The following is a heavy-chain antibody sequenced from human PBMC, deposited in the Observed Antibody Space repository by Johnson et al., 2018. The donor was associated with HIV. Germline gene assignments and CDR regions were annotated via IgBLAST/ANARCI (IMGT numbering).Heavy chain of an antibody. V-gene: IGHV3-30*02. D-gene: IGHD2-2*01. CDR2: RRYDGSNK. CDR1: GFTFSSYG. J-gene: IGHJ3*02. Sequence: QVQLVESGGGVVQPGGSLRLSCAASGFTFSSYGMHWVRQAPGKGLEWVAFRRYDGSNKYYADSVKGRFTISRDNSKNTLYLQMNSLRVEDTAVYYCAREGPAAYIWAFDIWGQGTMVTVSS. CDR3: AREGPAAYIWAFDI.